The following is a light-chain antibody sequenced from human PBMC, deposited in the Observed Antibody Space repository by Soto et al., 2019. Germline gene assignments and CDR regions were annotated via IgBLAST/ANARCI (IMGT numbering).Light chain of an antibody. CDR1: QDIQTY. Sequence: IQLTQSPSSLSASVGDRVSITCRASQDIQTYLAWYQQKRGEAPKLLISGTFTLQSGVPSRFNGSGSGTDFTLTISRLLPEDFATYYCQHLTNYPPFTFGPGTKVDLE. CDR2: GTF. CDR3: QHLTNYPPFT. V-gene: IGKV1-9*01. J-gene: IGKJ3*01.